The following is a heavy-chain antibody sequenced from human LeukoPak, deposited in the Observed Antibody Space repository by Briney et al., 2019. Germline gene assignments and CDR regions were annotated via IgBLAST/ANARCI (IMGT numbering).Heavy chain of an antibody. CDR1: GFAFSGYW. Sequence: GGFLRLSCAASGFAFSGYWMSWVRQAPGKGLEWVASIGLDGSQQKYADSVKGRFTISRDNAKNSLFLQMIGLRAEDTAVYYCGGEPRMLAYWGQGTLVTVSS. CDR2: IGLDGSQQ. D-gene: IGHD3-10*02. J-gene: IGHJ4*02. CDR3: GGEPRMLAY. V-gene: IGHV3-7*01.